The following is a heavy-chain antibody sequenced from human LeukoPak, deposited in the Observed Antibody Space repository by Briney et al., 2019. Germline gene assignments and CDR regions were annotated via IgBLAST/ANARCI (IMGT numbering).Heavy chain of an antibody. CDR3: AREGISGRYSRAFDI. J-gene: IGHJ3*02. CDR1: GFTFGSYS. V-gene: IGHV3-48*01. D-gene: IGHD1-26*01. CDR2: ISSSGTTI. Sequence: GGSLRLSCAASGFTFGSYSMNWVRQAPGKGLEWVSYISSSGTTIYYADSVKGRFTISRDNGKNSLYLQMNSLRAEDTAVYYCAREGISGRYSRAFDIWGQGPMVTVSS.